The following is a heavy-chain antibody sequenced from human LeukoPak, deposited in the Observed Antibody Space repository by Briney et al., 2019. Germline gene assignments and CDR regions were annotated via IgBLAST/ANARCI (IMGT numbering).Heavy chain of an antibody. J-gene: IGHJ4*02. Sequence: PGGSLRLSCAASGFTFSSYVMSWVRQAPGKGLEWVSGISGSGGSTYYADSVKGRFTISRDNSKNTLYLQMNSLRAEDTAVYYCAKDVSGSYYYFDYWGQGTLVTVSS. D-gene: IGHD1-26*01. CDR2: ISGSGGST. V-gene: IGHV3-23*01. CDR1: GFTFSSYV. CDR3: AKDVSGSYYYFDY.